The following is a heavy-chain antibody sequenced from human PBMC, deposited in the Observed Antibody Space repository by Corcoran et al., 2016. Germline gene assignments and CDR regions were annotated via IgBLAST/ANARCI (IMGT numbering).Heavy chain of an antibody. CDR1: GFSFRSNG. J-gene: IGHJ5*02. D-gene: IGHD4-4*01. CDR3: AKRPGNSKDKNWFDP. CDR2: ITYDGSDK. V-gene: IGHV3-30*18. Sequence: QVQLVESGGGVVQPGRSLRLSCAASGFSFRSNGMHWVRQAPGKGLEWVAVITYDGSDKYYANSVKGRFTISRDNSKNTLYLQMNSLRAEDTALYYCAKRPGNSKDKNWFDPWGQGTLVTVSS.